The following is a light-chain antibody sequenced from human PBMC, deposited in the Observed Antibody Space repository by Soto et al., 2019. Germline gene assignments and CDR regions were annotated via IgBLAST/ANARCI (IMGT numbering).Light chain of an antibody. CDR3: GTWDSSLSAVV. Sequence: QSVLTQPPSVSAAPGXKVTISCSGSSSNIGNNYVSWYQQIPGTAPKLLIYDNNKRPSGIPDRFSGSKSGTSATLGITGLQTGDEADYYCGTWDSSLSAVVFGGGTQLTVL. CDR2: DNN. V-gene: IGLV1-51*01. CDR1: SSNIGNNY. J-gene: IGLJ2*01.